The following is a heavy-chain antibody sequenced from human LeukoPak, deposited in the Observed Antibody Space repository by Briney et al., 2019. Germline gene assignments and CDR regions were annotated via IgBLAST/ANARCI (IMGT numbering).Heavy chain of an antibody. CDR1: VVTLSTYD. CDR3: VRGAPSGFDY. D-gene: IGHD6-19*01. V-gene: IGHV3-13*01. CDR2: IGKGGET. Sequence: GGSLRLSCAVSVVTLSTYDFHWGGRATGKGVEWFSSIGKGGETFYSGSAKGRFTISRENAKNSLSLQMNSLRAGDTAIYHCVRGAPSGFDYWGQGTLVTVSS. J-gene: IGHJ4*02.